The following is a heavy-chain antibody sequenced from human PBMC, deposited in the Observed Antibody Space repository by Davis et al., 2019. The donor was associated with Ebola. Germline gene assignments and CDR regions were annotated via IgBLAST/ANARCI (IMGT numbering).Heavy chain of an antibody. V-gene: IGHV4-34*01. J-gene: IGHJ4*02. Sequence: MPSETLSLTCAVYGGSFSGYYWSWIRQPPGKGLEWIGEINHSGSTNYNPSLKSRVTISVDTSKNQFSLKLSSVTAADTAVYYCARDKSGSYWGQGTLVTVSS. CDR1: GGSFSGYY. CDR2: INHSGST. D-gene: IGHD1-26*01. CDR3: ARDKSGSY.